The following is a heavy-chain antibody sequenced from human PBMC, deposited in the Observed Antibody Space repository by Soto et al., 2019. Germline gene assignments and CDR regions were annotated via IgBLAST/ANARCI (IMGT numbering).Heavy chain of an antibody. CDR1: GYSFTSYW. CDR2: IYPGDSDT. J-gene: IGHJ5*02. D-gene: IGHD2-15*01. CDR3: ARVRGVEVAATYWFDP. Sequence: PGESLKISCKGSGYSFTSYWIGWVRQMPGKGLEWMGIIYPGDSDTRYSPSFQGQVTISADKSISTAYLQWSSLKASDTAMYYCARVRGVEVAATYWFDPWGQGTLVTVSS. V-gene: IGHV5-51*01.